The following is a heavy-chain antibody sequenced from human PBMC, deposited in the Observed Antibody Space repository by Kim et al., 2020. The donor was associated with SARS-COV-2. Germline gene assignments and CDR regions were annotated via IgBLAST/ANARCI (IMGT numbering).Heavy chain of an antibody. V-gene: IGHV3-21*01. CDR3: ARDKLRSYSGYYYYGMDV. CDR1: GFTFSSYS. D-gene: IGHD1-1*01. Sequence: GGSLRLSCAASGFTFSSYSMNWVRQAPGKGLEWVSSISSSSSYIYYADSVKGRFTISRDNAKNSLYLQMNSLRAEDTAVYYCARDKLRSYSGYYYYGMDVWGQGTTVTVSS. J-gene: IGHJ6*02. CDR2: ISSSSSYI.